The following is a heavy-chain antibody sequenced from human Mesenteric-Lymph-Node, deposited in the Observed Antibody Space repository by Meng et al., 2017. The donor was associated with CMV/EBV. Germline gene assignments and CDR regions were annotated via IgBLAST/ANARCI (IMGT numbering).Heavy chain of an antibody. CDR3: TRGNVEDSARLAY. CDR2: IYRGGGT. CDR1: GLTVSSNY. J-gene: IGHJ1*01. D-gene: IGHD1-26*01. V-gene: IGHV3-53*01. Sequence: GGSLRLSCAASGLTVSSNYMSWVRQAPGKGLEWISVIYRGGGTYYADSVKGRFTISRDHSKNTVYLQMNSLRAEDTAIYYCTRGNVEDSARLAYWGQGTLVTVSS.